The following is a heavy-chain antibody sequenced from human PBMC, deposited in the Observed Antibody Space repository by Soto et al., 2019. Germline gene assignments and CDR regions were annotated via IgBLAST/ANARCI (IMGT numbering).Heavy chain of an antibody. CDR2: ISAYNGNT. D-gene: IGHD3-22*01. J-gene: IGHJ4*02. Sequence: ASVKVSCKASGYTFTSYCISWVRQAPGQGLEWMGWISAYNGNTNYAQKLQGRVTMTTDTSTSTAYMELRSLRSDDTAVYYCASSQPQRYYYDSSGYLYWGQGTLVTVSS. CDR1: GYTFTSYC. V-gene: IGHV1-18*04. CDR3: ASSQPQRYYYDSSGYLY.